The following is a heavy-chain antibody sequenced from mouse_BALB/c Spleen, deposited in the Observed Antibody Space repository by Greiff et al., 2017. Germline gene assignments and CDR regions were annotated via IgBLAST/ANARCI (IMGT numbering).Heavy chain of an antibody. Sequence: EVQRVESGPELVRPGASVKISCKASGYSFTGYNMNWVKQSNGKSLEWIGNIDPYYGGTSYNQKFKGKATLTVDKSSSTAYMQLKSLTSEDSAVYYCARYGNYFDYWGQGTTLTVSS. D-gene: IGHD2-1*01. CDR1: GYSFTGYN. CDR2: IDPYYGGT. CDR3: ARYGNYFDY. J-gene: IGHJ2*01. V-gene: IGHV1S135*01.